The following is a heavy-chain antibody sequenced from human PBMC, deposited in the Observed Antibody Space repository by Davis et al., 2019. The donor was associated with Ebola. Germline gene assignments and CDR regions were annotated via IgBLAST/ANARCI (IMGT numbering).Heavy chain of an antibody. Sequence: GGSLRLSCAASGFTFSSYSMNWVRQAPGKGLEWVSSISSSSSYIYYADSVKGRFTISRDNAKNSLYLQMNSLRAEDTAVYYCARDGPDYYGLDVWGQGTAVTVSS. CDR3: ARDGPDYYGLDV. CDR1: GFTFSSYS. V-gene: IGHV3-21*04. J-gene: IGHJ6*02. CDR2: ISSSSSYI.